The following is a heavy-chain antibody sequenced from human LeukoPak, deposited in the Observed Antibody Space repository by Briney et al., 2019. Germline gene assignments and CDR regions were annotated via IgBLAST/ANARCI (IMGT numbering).Heavy chain of an antibody. D-gene: IGHD1-1*01. J-gene: IGHJ4*02. CDR1: GFTFTSYA. CDR2: IVVGSGNT. CDR3: ATDDVTTGTKTALGY. Sequence: SVKVSCKASGFTFTSYAVQWVRQARGQGLEWIGWIVVGSGNTNYAQKFQERVTINRDMSTSTAYMELSSLRSEDTAVYYCATDDVTTGTKTALGYWGQGTLVTVSS. V-gene: IGHV1-58*01.